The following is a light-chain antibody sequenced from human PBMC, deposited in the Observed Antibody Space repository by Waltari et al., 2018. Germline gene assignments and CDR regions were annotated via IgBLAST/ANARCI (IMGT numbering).Light chain of an antibody. CDR2: STN. J-gene: IGLJ3*02. V-gene: IGLV8-61*01. Sequence: QTVVTQEPSFSVSPGGTVTLTCGLTSGTVSTTSHPSWYQQTPGQAPRPLIYSTNTRSSGVPDRFSGSILGNKAALTITGAQSDDESDYYCVLYMGGGILFGGGTKLTVL. CDR3: VLYMGGGIL. CDR1: SGTVSTTSH.